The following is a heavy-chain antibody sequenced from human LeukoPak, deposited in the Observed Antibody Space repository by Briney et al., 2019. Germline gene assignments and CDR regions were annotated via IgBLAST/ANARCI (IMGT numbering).Heavy chain of an antibody. CDR1: GYSFTSYW. CDR3: ARLGGYCSSTSCPPPDY. Sequence: GESLKISCKGSGYSFTSYWIGWVRQMPGKGLEWMGIIYPGDSDTRYSPSFQGQVTISAGKSISTAYLQWSSLKASDTAMYYCARLGGYCSSTSCPPPDYWGQGTLVTVSS. CDR2: IYPGDSDT. V-gene: IGHV5-51*01. J-gene: IGHJ4*02. D-gene: IGHD2-2*01.